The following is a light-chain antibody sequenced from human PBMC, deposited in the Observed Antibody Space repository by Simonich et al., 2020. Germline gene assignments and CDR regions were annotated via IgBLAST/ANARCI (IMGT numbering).Light chain of an antibody. Sequence: QSALTQPASVSGSPGQSITISCTGTSSDVGGYNYVSWYQQHPGKAPKLMFYDVSKRPSGVSNRYSCSKSGNTATLTISGLQAEDEADYYCSSYTSSTWGVFGGGTKLTVL. CDR2: DVS. J-gene: IGLJ3*02. V-gene: IGLV2-14*01. CDR3: SSYTSSTWGV. CDR1: SSDVGGYNY.